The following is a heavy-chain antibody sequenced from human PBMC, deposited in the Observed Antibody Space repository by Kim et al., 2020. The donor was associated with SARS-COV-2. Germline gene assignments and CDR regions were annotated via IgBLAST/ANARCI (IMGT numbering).Heavy chain of an antibody. J-gene: IGHJ4*02. Sequence: SGPTLVNPTQTLTLTCTFSGFSLSTSGVGVGWIRQPPGKALEWLALIYWDDYKRYSPSLKSRLTITKDTSKNQVVLTMTNMDPVDTATYYCCARGTSSGWYGPFFDYWGQGTLVTVSS. D-gene: IGHD6-19*01. CDR2: IYWDDYK. CDR1: GFSLSTSGVG. V-gene: IGHV2-5*02. CDR3: CARGTSSGWYGPFFDY.